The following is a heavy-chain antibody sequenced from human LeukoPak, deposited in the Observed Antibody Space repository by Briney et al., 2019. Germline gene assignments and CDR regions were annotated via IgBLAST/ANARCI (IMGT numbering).Heavy chain of an antibody. J-gene: IGHJ4*02. V-gene: IGHV1-24*01. CDR3: ATYGIAVAGIDY. Sequence: ASVKVSCKVPGYTLTELSMHWVRQAPGKGLEWMGGFDPEDGETIYAQKFQGRVTMTEDTSTDTAYMELSSLRSEDTAVYYCATYGIAVAGIDYWGQGTLVTVSS. CDR2: FDPEDGET. CDR1: GYTLTELS. D-gene: IGHD6-19*01.